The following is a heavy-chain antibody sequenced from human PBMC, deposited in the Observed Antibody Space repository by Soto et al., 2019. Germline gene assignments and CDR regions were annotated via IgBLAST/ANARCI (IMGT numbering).Heavy chain of an antibody. CDR2: ISKDGNVK. CDR3: TGEGASGY. CDR1: GFTFSSYG. Sequence: QVPLVESGGGVVQPGRSLRLSCAASGFTFSSYGMHWVRQAPGKQLEWVAVISKDGNVKYYAGSVMGRVTISRDNSKNTLYLQMNSLGAEDTAAYYCTGEGASGYWGQGTLVAVSS. V-gene: IGHV3-30*03. J-gene: IGHJ4*02. D-gene: IGHD2-8*02.